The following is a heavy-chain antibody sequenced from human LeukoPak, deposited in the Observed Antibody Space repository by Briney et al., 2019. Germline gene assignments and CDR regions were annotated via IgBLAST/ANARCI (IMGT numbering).Heavy chain of an antibody. D-gene: IGHD6-13*01. CDR1: GGSISSSSYY. CDR3: ARLNIAAAGSYWYFDL. CDR2: IYYSGST. J-gene: IGHJ2*01. V-gene: IGHV4-39*01. Sequence: PSETLSLTCTVSGGSISSSSYYWGWIRQPPGKGLEWIGSIYYSGSTYYNPSLKSRATISVDTSKNQFSLKLSSVTAADTAVYYCARLNIAAAGSYWYFDLWGRGTLVTVSS.